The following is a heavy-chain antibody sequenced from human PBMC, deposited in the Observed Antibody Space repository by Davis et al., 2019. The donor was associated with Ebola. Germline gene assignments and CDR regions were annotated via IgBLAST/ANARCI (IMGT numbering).Heavy chain of an antibody. V-gene: IGHV4-61*01. Sequence: SETLSLTCTVSGGSVSSGSYYWSWIRQPPGKGLEWVGYTSYSGSTNYSPSLKSRVTISVDTSKNQFSLNLFSVTTADTAVYYCAGNYYIDYWGQGILVTVSS. CDR2: TSYSGST. CDR1: GGSVSSGSYY. CDR3: AGNYYIDY. J-gene: IGHJ4*02.